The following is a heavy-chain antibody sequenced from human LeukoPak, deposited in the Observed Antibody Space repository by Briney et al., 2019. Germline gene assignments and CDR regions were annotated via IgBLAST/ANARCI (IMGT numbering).Heavy chain of an antibody. CDR3: ARVSPTYDILTGYLFGLDY. D-gene: IGHD3-9*01. J-gene: IGHJ4*02. Sequence: GGSLRLSCAASGFTFSSYSMNWVRQAPGKGLGWVSYISSSSSTIYYADSVKGRFTISRDNAKNSLYLQMNSLRAEDTAVYYCARVSPTYDILTGYLFGLDYWGQGTLVTVSS. V-gene: IGHV3-48*01. CDR1: GFTFSSYS. CDR2: ISSSSSTI.